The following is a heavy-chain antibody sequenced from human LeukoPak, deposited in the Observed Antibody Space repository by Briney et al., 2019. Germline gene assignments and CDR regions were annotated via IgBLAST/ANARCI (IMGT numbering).Heavy chain of an antibody. CDR3: ASTAALDGYSYGYAFDY. D-gene: IGHD5-18*01. J-gene: IGHJ4*02. V-gene: IGHV4-61*02. CDR1: GDSISSDTYY. CDR2: IYTDGDT. Sequence: SETLSLTCTVSGDSISSDTYYWNWIRQSAGKGLDWIGRIYTDGDTYYNPSLKSRATISVDTSKNQFSLKLSSVTAADTAVYYCASTAALDGYSYGYAFDYWGQGTLVTVSS.